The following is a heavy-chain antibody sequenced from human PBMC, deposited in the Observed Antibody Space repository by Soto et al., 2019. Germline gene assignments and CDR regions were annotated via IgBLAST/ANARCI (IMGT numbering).Heavy chain of an antibody. D-gene: IGHD5-12*01. Sequence: SETLSLTCTVSGGSINGYYWTWIRQPPGKGLECIGYIHFSGSTNYNPSLKSRVTISVDTSRNQFSLKLSSVTPADTAVYYCARTRWLRGLIDNWGQGALVTVSS. CDR1: GGSINGYY. V-gene: IGHV4-59*01. CDR2: IHFSGST. CDR3: ARTRWLRGLIDN. J-gene: IGHJ4*02.